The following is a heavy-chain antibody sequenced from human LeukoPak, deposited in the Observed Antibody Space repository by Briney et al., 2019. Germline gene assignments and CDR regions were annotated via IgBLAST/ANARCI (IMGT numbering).Heavy chain of an antibody. D-gene: IGHD3-16*01. Sequence: SETLSLTCSVSGGSISSTTHYWGWIRRPPGKGLEWIGSIYYSGSTYYNPSLKSRGTVSVDTSKNQFSLKLSSVTAADTAVYYCVRGSTLRHYQYWGQGTLVTVSS. CDR1: GGSISSTTHY. CDR2: IYYSGST. CDR3: VRGSTLRHYQY. V-gene: IGHV4-39*01. J-gene: IGHJ4*02.